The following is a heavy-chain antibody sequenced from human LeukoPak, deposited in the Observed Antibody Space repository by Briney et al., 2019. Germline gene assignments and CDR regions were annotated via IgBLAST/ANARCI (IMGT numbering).Heavy chain of an antibody. CDR2: IGPTGTDR. V-gene: IGHV3-21*01. J-gene: IGHJ4*02. D-gene: IGHD1-14*01. CDR1: GFTFRSCG. CDR3: ATETIGRHYDY. Sequence: PGGSLRLSCAASGFTFRSCGFNSVRQAPGKGLEWVSSIGPTGTDRYYADSVRGRFTISRDNAMNSMYLQMDSLRDEDTAVYYCATETIGRHYDYWGQGTLLTVSS.